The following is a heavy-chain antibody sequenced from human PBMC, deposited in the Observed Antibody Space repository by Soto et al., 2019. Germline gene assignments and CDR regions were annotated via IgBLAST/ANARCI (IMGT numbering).Heavy chain of an antibody. CDR1: GYTSTTYA. V-gene: IGHV1-3*01. Sequence: QVQLVQSGAEVKKPGASVKVSCRASGYTSTTYAMYWVRQAPGQRLEWLGWINAGNGNTKYSEKFQDRITITWDTSASVSYMELSSLRSEDTAVYYCARGLRHLAWLLDRRAPFDYWGQGTRVTVSP. J-gene: IGHJ4*02. D-gene: IGHD3-9*01. CDR2: INAGNGNT. CDR3: ARGLRHLAWLLDRRAPFDY.